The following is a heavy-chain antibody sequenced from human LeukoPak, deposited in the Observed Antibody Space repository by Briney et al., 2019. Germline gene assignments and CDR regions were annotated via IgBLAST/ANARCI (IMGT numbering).Heavy chain of an antibody. J-gene: IGHJ3*02. CDR1: GGSYY. Sequence: SETLSLTCTVSGGSYYWSWIRQPPGKGLEWIGFVYYSGNTNYNPSLKSRVSISVDTSKNQFSLKLTSVTAADTAVYYCARGGSIVGVTPHDTFDIWGQGTMVTVSS. V-gene: IGHV4-59*01. D-gene: IGHD1-26*01. CDR2: VYYSGNT. CDR3: ARGGSIVGVTPHDTFDI.